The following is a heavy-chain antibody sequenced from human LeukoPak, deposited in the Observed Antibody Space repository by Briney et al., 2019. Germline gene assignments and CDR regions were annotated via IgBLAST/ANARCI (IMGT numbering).Heavy chain of an antibody. CDR3: ARDPIEGPPGTRDY. CDR2: IIPVFGTA. CDR1: GGTFSSYA. Sequence: SVKVSCKASGGTFSSYAISWVRQAPGQGLEWMGRIIPVFGTANYAQKFQGRVTITTDESTSTAYMELSSLRSEDTAVYYCARDPIEGPPGTRDYWGQGTLVTVSS. D-gene: IGHD1-1*01. J-gene: IGHJ4*02. V-gene: IGHV1-69*05.